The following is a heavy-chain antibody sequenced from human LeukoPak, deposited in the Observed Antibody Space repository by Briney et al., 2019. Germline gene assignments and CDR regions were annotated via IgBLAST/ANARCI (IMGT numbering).Heavy chain of an antibody. J-gene: IGHJ5*02. D-gene: IGHD2-2*01. V-gene: IGHV5-51*01. CDR1: GYSFTSYW. CDR2: IYPGDSDT. Sequence: GESLQISCKGSGYSFTSYWIGWVRQMPGKGLEWMGIIYPGDSDTRYSPSFQGQVTISADKSISTAYLQWSSLKASDTAMYYCARTYQLLSKWFDPWGQGTLVTVSS. CDR3: ARTYQLLSKWFDP.